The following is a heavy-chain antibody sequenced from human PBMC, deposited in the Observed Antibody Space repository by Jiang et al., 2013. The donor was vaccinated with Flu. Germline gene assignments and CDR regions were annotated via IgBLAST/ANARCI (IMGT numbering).Heavy chain of an antibody. CDR2: HTTSPSGI. Sequence: AWNWIRQSPSRGLEWLEGHTTSPSGIMIMQYLVKSRITIKPDTSKNQFSLQLNSVTPEDTAVYYCARDGAVAGTVDPWGQGTLVTVSS. CDR1: A. J-gene: IGHJ5*02. V-gene: IGHV6-1*01. CDR3: ARDGAVAGTVDP. D-gene: IGHD6-19*01.